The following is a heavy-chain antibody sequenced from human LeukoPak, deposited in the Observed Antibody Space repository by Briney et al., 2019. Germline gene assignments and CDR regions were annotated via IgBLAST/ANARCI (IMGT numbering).Heavy chain of an antibody. D-gene: IGHD1-14*01. CDR2: IYTSGST. CDR3: ATGGAATEYYFDY. J-gene: IGHJ4*02. V-gene: IGHV4-4*07. Sequence: SETLSLTCTVSGGSISSYYWSWIRQPAGKGLEWIGRIYTSGSTNYNPSLKSRVTISVDRSKNQFSLNLSSVTAADTAVYYCATGGAATEYYFDYWGQGTLVTVCS. CDR1: GGSISSYY.